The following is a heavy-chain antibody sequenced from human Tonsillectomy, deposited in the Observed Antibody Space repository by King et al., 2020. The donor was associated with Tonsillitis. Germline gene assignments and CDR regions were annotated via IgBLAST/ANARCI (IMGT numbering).Heavy chain of an antibody. CDR2: IKQDGSEK. D-gene: IGHD3-22*01. Sequence: VQLVESGGGLVQPGGSLRLSCAASGFTFSNYWMSWVRQAPGKGLEWVANIKQDGSEKYYVDSVKGRFTISRDNAKNSLFLQINSLRVEDTAVYYCARASSYYYDTSGYYPAFDSWGQGTLVTVSS. CDR3: ARASSYYYDTSGYYPAFDS. CDR1: GFTFSNYW. V-gene: IGHV3-7*01. J-gene: IGHJ4*02.